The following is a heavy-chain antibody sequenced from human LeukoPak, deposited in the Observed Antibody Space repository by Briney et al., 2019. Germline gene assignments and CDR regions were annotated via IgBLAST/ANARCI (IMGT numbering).Heavy chain of an antibody. CDR3: ARSSGYTNWFDP. CDR1: GGSISSGSYY. V-gene: IGHV4-61*02. Sequence: PSETLSLTCTVSGGSISSGSYYWSWIRQPAGKGLEWIGRIYTSGSTNYNPSLKSRVTILVDTSKNQFSLKLSSVTAADTAVYYCARSSGYTNWFDPWGQGTLVTVSS. CDR2: IYTSGST. J-gene: IGHJ5*02. D-gene: IGHD3-3*01.